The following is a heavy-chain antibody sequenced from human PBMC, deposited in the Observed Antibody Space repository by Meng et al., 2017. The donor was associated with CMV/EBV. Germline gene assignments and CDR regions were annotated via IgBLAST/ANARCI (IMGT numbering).Heavy chain of an antibody. CDR3: ARAISGWRVYYYYYGMDV. CDR1: GFTCSSYW. V-gene: IGHV3-7*01. J-gene: IGHJ6*02. CDR2: IKQDGSEK. Sequence: GESLKISCAASGFTCSSYWMSWVRQAPGKGLEWVANIKQDGSEKYYVDSVKGRFTISRDNAKNSLYLQMNSLRAEDTAVYYCARAISGWRVYYYYYGMDVWGQGTTVTVSS. D-gene: IGHD6-19*01.